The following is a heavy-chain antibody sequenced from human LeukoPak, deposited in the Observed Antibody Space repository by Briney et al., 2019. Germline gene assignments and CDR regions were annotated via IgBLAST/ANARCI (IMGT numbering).Heavy chain of an antibody. D-gene: IGHD2-21*02. CDR2: IYHSGNT. CDR1: GGSLSGYY. V-gene: IGHV4-59*08. J-gene: IGHJ3*02. CDR3: ARSIIVVVAAGALDI. Sequence: SETLSLTCTVSGGSLSGYYWSWIRQPPGKGLEWIGYIYHSGNTNSNPSLKSRVTISVDTTKNQFSLKLSSVTAADTAVYYCARSIIVVVAAGALDIWGQGTMVTVSS.